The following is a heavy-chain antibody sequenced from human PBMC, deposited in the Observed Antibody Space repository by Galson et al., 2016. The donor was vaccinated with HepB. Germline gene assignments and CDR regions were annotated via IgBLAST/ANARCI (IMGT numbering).Heavy chain of an antibody. CDR1: GFTFSSPW. D-gene: IGHD1-26*01. J-gene: IGHJ2*01. CDR3: ARDQVYSGSYLRYFDL. CDR2: IKQDGSEK. Sequence: SLRLSCAASGFTFSSPWMTWVRQAPGTGVDWVANIKQDGSEKYYVDSVTGRFTISRDHAENSLYLQMNSLRAEDTAVYYCARDQVYSGSYLRYFDLWGRGTLVTVSS. V-gene: IGHV3-7*03.